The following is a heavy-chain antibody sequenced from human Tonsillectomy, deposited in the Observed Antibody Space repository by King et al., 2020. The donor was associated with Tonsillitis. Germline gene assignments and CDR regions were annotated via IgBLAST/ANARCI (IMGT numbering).Heavy chain of an antibody. J-gene: IGHJ4*02. CDR3: ARIHDYGDHYTGYFDY. V-gene: IGHV3-20*04. Sequence: VQLVESGGGVVRPGGSLRLSCAASGFNFGDYGMSWVRQAPGKGLEWVSGINCIGGSTGYVDSVKGRFTISRDNAKNSLYLQMNSLRAEDTALYYCARIHDYGDHYTGYFDYWGQGTLVTVSS. CDR1: GFNFGDYG. D-gene: IGHD4-17*01. CDR2: INCIGGST.